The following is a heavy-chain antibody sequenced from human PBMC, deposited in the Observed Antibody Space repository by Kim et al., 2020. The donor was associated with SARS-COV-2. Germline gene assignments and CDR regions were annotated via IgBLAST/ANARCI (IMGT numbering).Heavy chain of an antibody. Sequence: GGSLRLSCAASGFTFSTYAMSWVRQAPGKGLEWVSAISGSGGSTYYADSVKGRVTISRDNSKNTLYLQMNSLRAEDTAVYYCAKDKYDYGSGSPPTPDYWGPGTLVTVSS. D-gene: IGHD3-10*01. CDR2: ISGSGGST. CDR1: GFTFSTYA. V-gene: IGHV3-23*01. J-gene: IGHJ4*02. CDR3: AKDKYDYGSGSPPTPDY.